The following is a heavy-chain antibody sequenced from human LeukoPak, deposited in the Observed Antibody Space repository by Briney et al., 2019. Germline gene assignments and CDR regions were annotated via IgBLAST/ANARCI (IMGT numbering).Heavy chain of an antibody. D-gene: IGHD3-22*01. Sequence: ASVKVSCKASGYTFTSYGISWVRQAPGQGLEWMGWISAYNGNTNYAQKLQGRVTMTTDTSTSTAYMELRSLRSDDTAVYYCARDKARKWYYYDSSGSNWLDPWGQGTLVTVSS. CDR3: ARDKARKWYYYDSSGSNWLDP. CDR2: ISAYNGNT. J-gene: IGHJ5*02. CDR1: GYTFTSYG. V-gene: IGHV1-18*01.